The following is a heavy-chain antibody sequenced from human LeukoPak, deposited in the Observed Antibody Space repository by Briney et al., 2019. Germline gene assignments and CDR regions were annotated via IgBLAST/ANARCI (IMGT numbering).Heavy chain of an antibody. V-gene: IGHV3-30*02. J-gene: IGHJ4*02. D-gene: IGHD4-17*01. CDR1: GFTFSSYA. CDR3: AKDPDYGDYLDY. CDR2: IRYDGSNK. Sequence: GGSLRLSCAASGFTFSSYAMSWVRQAPGKGLEWVAFIRYDGSNKYYADSVKGRFTISRDNSKNTLYLQMNSLRAEDTAVYYCAKDPDYGDYLDYWGQGTLVTVSS.